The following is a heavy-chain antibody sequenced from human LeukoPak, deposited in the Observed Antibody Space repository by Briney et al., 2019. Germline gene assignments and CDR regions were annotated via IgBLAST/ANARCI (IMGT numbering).Heavy chain of an antibody. CDR3: ARDGVPYYYDSSGNFDY. Sequence: ASVKVSCKASGYTFNSYGISWVRQAPGQGLECMGWISAYNGNTNDAQKLQGRVNMTTDTSTSTAYMELRSLRSDDTAVYYCARDGVPYYYDSSGNFDYWGQGTLVTVSS. D-gene: IGHD3-22*01. J-gene: IGHJ4*02. V-gene: IGHV1-18*01. CDR2: ISAYNGNT. CDR1: GYTFNSYG.